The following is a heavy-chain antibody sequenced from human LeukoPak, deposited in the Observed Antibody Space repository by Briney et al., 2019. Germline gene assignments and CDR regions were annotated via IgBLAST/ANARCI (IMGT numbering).Heavy chain of an antibody. Sequence: GGSLRLSCAASGFTVSSNYMSWVRQAPGKGLEWVSVIYSGGSTYYADSVKGRFTISRDNSKNTLYLQMNSLRAEDTAVYYCARDPADSSSWYDHHFDYWGQGTLVTVSS. D-gene: IGHD6-13*01. CDR2: IYSGGST. CDR1: GFTVSSNY. V-gene: IGHV3-53*01. J-gene: IGHJ4*02. CDR3: ARDPADSSSWYDHHFDY.